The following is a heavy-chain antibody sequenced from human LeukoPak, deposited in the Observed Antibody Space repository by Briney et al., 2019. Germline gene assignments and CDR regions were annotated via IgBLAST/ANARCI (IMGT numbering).Heavy chain of an antibody. J-gene: IGHJ6*03. D-gene: IGHD4-11*01. CDR1: GFKFSSYS. CDR2: ISSSSSYI. V-gene: IGHV3-21*01. CDR3: ARVDNTVTAYYYYYMDV. Sequence: GGSLRLSCAASGFKFSSYSMNWVRQAPGKGLEWVSSISSSSSYIYYADSVKGRFTISRDNAKNSLYLQMNSLRAEDTAVYYCARVDNTVTAYYYYYMDVWGKGTTVTVSS.